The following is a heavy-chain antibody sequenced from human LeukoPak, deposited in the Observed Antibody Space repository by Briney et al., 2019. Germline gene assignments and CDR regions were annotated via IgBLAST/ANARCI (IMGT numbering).Heavy chain of an antibody. J-gene: IGHJ4*02. Sequence: PGGSLRLSCAASGFTFSSYEMNWVRQAPGKGLEWVSYISSSGSTIYYADSVKGRFTISRDNAKNSLYLQMNSLRAEDTAVYYCAREPSGNNDCWGQGTLVTVSS. D-gene: IGHD1-1*01. CDR3: AREPSGNNDC. V-gene: IGHV3-48*03. CDR1: GFTFSSYE. CDR2: ISSSGSTI.